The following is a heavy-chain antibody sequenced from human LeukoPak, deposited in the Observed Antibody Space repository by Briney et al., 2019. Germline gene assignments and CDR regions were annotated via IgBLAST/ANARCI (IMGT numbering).Heavy chain of an antibody. CDR3: ARQEQWLKSFDY. Sequence: GASLQISCKGSGYRFTSYWIGWVRQMPGKGLEWMGIIYPGDSDTRYSPSFQGQVTISADKSISTAYLQWSSLKASDTAMYYCARQEQWLKSFDYWGQGTLVTVSS. CDR2: IYPGDSDT. CDR1: GYRFTSYW. D-gene: IGHD6-19*01. V-gene: IGHV5-51*01. J-gene: IGHJ4*02.